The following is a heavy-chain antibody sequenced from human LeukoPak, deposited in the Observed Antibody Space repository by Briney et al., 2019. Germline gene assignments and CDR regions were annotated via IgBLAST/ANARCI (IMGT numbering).Heavy chain of an antibody. J-gene: IGHJ6*03. Sequence: SVKVSCEASGYTFTGYYMHWVRQAPGQGLEWMGGIIPIFGTANYAQKFQGRVTITADESTSTAYMELSSLRSEDTAVYYCARGSSSYYYYMDVWGKGTTVTISS. V-gene: IGHV1-69*13. CDR2: IIPIFGTA. CDR1: GYTFTGYY. CDR3: ARGSSSYYYYMDV.